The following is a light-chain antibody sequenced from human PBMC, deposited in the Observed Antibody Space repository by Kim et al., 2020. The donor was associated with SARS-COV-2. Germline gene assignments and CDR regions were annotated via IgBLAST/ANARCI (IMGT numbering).Light chain of an antibody. V-gene: IGKV3-20*01. CDR1: ESVTSSF. CDR2: GAS. CDR3: QQYGSSGWT. Sequence: SPGERATLSCRASESVTSSFLAWYQQQPGQAPRLLMYGASRRATGIPDRFSGSGSGTDFTLAISRLEPEDSAVYYCQQYGSSGWTFGQGTKVDIK. J-gene: IGKJ1*01.